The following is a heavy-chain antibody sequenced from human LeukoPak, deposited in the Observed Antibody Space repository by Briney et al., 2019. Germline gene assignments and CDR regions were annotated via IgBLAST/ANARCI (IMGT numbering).Heavy chain of an antibody. CDR3: ANLPDRGAFDI. CDR2: ISSSGSTI. V-gene: IGHV3-48*04. Sequence: SGGSLRLSCTASGFSFSSYWMHWVRQAPGKGLEWVSYISSSGSTIYYADSVKGRFTISRDNAKNSLYLQMNSLRAEDTAVYYCANLPDRGAFDIWGQGTMVTVSS. J-gene: IGHJ3*02. CDR1: GFSFSSYW.